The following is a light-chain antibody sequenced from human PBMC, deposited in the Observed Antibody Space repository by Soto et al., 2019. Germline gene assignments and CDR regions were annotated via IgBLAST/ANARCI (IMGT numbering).Light chain of an antibody. CDR2: RNN. V-gene: IGLV1-47*01. CDR3: AAWHDRLSGFSG. Sequence: SVLTQPPSASGTPGQRVTISCSGGNSNIGSNYVHWYQHLPGTAPKLLLYRNNQRPSGVPDRFFGSSSGTSASLAISGLRSEDEADYYWAAWHDRLSGFSGFGTGTKVTVL. CDR1: NSNIGSNY. J-gene: IGLJ1*01.